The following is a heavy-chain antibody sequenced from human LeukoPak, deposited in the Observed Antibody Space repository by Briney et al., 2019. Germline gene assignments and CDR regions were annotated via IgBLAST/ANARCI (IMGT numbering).Heavy chain of an antibody. Sequence: SETLSLTCAVYGGSFSGYYWSWIRQPPGKGLEWIGEINHSGSTNYNPSLKSRVTISVDTSKNQFSLKLSSVTSADTAVYYCARGPLNYYDSSGYYSEAFDIWGQGTMVTVSS. J-gene: IGHJ3*02. CDR3: ARGPLNYYDSSGYYSEAFDI. CDR2: INHSGST. V-gene: IGHV4-34*01. D-gene: IGHD3-22*01. CDR1: GGSFSGYY.